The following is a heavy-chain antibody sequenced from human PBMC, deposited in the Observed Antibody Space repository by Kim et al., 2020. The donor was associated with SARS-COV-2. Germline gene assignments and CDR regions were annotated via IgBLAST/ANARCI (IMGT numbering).Heavy chain of an antibody. D-gene: IGHD3-10*01. V-gene: IGHV3-11*03. J-gene: IGHJ5*02. Sequence: DSVKGRFTISRDNAKNSLYLQMNSLRAEDTAVYYCARLLWFGETENWFDPWGQGTLVTVSS. CDR3: ARLLWFGETENWFDP.